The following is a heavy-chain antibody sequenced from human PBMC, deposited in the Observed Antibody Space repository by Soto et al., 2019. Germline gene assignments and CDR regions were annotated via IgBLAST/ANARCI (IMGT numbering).Heavy chain of an antibody. CDR1: GFTFSSYC. J-gene: IGHJ3*02. Sequence: GGSLRLSCAASGFTFSSYCMNWVRQAPGKGQEWVSSISSSSSNIYYADSVKGRFTISRDNAKNSLYLQMNSLRAEDTAVYYYARDLYTPMATIPVVAFDIWGQGTMVTVSS. D-gene: IGHD5-12*01. V-gene: IGHV3-21*01. CDR3: ARDLYTPMATIPVVAFDI. CDR2: ISSSSSNI.